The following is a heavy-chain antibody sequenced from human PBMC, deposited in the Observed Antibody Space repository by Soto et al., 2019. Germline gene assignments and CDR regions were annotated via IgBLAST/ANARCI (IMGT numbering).Heavy chain of an antibody. V-gene: IGHV3-30-3*01. D-gene: IGHD4-17*01. J-gene: IGHJ6*02. CDR1: GFTFSSYA. CDR2: ISYDGSNK. CDR3: ARVGPYGDYVDDYYYGMDV. Sequence: QVQLVESGGGVVQPGRSLRLSCAASGFTFSSYAMHWVRQAPGKGLEWVAVISYDGSNKYYADSVKGRFTISRDNSKNTLYLQMNSLRAEDTAVYYCARVGPYGDYVDDYYYGMDVWGQGTTVAVSS.